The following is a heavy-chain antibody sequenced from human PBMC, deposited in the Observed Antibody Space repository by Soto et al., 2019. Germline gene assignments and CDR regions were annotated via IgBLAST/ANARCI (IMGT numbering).Heavy chain of an antibody. CDR3: AVVVVPAAIYFQH. D-gene: IGHD2-2*01. V-gene: IGHV1-2*02. CDR2: INPNSGGT. CDR1: GYTFTGYY. J-gene: IGHJ1*01. Sequence: ASVKVSRKASGYTFTGYYMHWVRQAPGQGLEWMGWINPNSGGTNYAQKFQGRVTMTRDTSISTAYMELSRLRSDDTAVYYCAVVVVPAAIYFQHWGQGTLVTVSS.